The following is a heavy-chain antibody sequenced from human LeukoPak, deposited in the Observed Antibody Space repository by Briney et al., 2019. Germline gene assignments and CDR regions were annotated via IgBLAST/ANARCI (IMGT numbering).Heavy chain of an antibody. J-gene: IGHJ4*02. CDR1: GGSISSYY. CDR3: AKIRSGGGSFDY. D-gene: IGHD2-15*01. CDR2: IYYSGST. V-gene: IGHV4-59*01. Sequence: SETLSLTCTVSGGSISSYYWSWIRQPPGKGLEWIAYIYYSGSTNYNPSLKSRVTISVDTSKNQFSLKLTSVTAADTAVYYWAKIRSGGGSFDYWGQGTLVTVSS.